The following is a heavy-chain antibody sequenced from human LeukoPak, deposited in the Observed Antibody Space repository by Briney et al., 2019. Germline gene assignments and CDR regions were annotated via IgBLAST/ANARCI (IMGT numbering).Heavy chain of an antibody. J-gene: IGHJ4*02. CDR2: INHSGST. D-gene: IGHD2-2*01. Sequence: SETLSLTCAVYGGSFSGYYWSWIRQPPGKGLEWIGEINHSGSTNYNPSLKSRVTISVDTSKNQFSLRLSSVTAADTAVYYCARGKYPRSERNYYFDYWGQGTLVTVSS. CDR1: GGSFSGYY. CDR3: ARGKYPRSERNYYFDY. V-gene: IGHV4-34*01.